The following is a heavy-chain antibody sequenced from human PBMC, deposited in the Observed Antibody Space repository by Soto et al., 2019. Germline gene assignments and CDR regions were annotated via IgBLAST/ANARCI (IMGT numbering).Heavy chain of an antibody. D-gene: IGHD2-2*01. Sequence: QVQLVQSGAEVKKPGASVKVSCKASGYTFTSYGISWVRQAPGQGLEWMGWISAYNGNTNYAQKLQGRVTMTTDTSTSTAYMERMSLRSDDTDVYYCASDVEDIVVVPAASSYYCYGMDVWGQGTTVTVSS. J-gene: IGHJ6*02. CDR1: GYTFTSYG. CDR2: ISAYNGNT. CDR3: ASDVEDIVVVPAASSYYCYGMDV. V-gene: IGHV1-18*01.